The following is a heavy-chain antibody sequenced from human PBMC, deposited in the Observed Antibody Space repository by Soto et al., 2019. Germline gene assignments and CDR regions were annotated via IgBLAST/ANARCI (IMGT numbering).Heavy chain of an antibody. Sequence: QVQLQESGPGLVKPSGTLSLTCSVSGDSITNDRWWSWVRQSPGKGLEWIGEIYHSGRINYNPSLKSRVIISVDKSKNNFSLTLTAVTSADTAVYYCTAHGCYSLYYWGQGSLVTVSS. CDR3: TAHGCYSLYY. D-gene: IGHD2-21*02. CDR2: IYHSGRI. J-gene: IGHJ4*02. CDR1: GDSITNDRW. V-gene: IGHV4-4*02.